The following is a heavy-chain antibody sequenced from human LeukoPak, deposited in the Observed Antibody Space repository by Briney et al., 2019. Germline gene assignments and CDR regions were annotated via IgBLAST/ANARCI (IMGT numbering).Heavy chain of an antibody. CDR1: GGSISSYY. V-gene: IGHV4-59*01. CDR2: IYYSGST. CDR3: ARAINYYDSSGQSLKDV. Sequence: SETPSLTCTVSGGSISSYYWSWIRQPPGKGLEWIGYIYYSGSTNYNPSLKSRVTISVDTSKNQFSLKLSSVTAADTAVYYCARAINYYDSSGQSLKDVWGKGTTVTISS. D-gene: IGHD3-22*01. J-gene: IGHJ6*04.